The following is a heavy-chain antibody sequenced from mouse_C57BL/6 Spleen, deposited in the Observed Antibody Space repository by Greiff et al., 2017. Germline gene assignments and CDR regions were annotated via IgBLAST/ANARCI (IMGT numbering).Heavy chain of an antibody. CDR2: IYPGNSDT. V-gene: IGHV1-5*01. CDR1: GYTFTSYW. CDR3: TRKVDYDGYFDV. J-gene: IGHJ1*03. Sequence: VQLQQSGTVLARPGASVKMSCKTSGYTFTSYWMHWVKQRPGQGLEWIGAIYPGNSDTSYNQKFKGKAKLTAVTSASTAYLELSSLTNEDSAVYYCTRKVDYDGYFDVWGTGTTVTVSS. D-gene: IGHD2-4*01.